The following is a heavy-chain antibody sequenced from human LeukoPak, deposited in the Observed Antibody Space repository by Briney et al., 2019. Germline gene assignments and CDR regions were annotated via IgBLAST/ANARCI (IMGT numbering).Heavy chain of an antibody. Sequence: ASVKVSCNASGYTFTTYAMHWVRQAPGQRLEWMGWINAGTAYTKYSQTFQGRVTFTRDTSASTAYMELSSLRSEDTAVYYCAREYCSGGSCYPWSYWGQGTLVTVSS. V-gene: IGHV1-3*01. CDR3: AREYCSGGSCYPWSY. D-gene: IGHD2-15*01. CDR2: INAGTAYT. CDR1: GYTFTTYA. J-gene: IGHJ4*02.